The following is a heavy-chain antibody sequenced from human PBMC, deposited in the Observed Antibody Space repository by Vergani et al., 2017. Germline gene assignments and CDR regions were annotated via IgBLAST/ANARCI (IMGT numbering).Heavy chain of an antibody. CDR1: GYTFTSYG. V-gene: IGHV1-18*01. J-gene: IGHJ4*02. CDR2: ISAYNGNT. Sequence: QVQLVQSGAEVKKPGASVKVSCKASGYTFTSYGISWVRQAPGQGLEWMEWISAYNGNTNYAQKLQGRVTMTTDTSKITAYMELRSLRSDDTAVYYFAGVRSGAYYYDSSGYRTRNYFDYWGQGTLVTVSS. CDR3: AGVRSGAYYYDSSGYRTRNYFDY. D-gene: IGHD3-22*01.